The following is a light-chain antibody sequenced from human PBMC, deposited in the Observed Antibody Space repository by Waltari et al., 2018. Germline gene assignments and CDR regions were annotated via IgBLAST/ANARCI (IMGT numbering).Light chain of an antibody. CDR2: RNN. CDR3: AAWDDTLSGVV. CDR1: SSNTGSNY. V-gene: IGLV1-47*01. Sequence: QSVLTQPPSGSGTPGQRVTISCSGSSSNTGSNYVYWYQQLPGTAPRLLIYRNNQRPSGVPDRFSGSKSGTSASLAISGLRSDDEADYYCAAWDDTLSGVVFGGGTKLTVL. J-gene: IGLJ2*01.